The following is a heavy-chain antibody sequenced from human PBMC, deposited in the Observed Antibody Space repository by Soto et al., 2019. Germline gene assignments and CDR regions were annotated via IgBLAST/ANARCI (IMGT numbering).Heavy chain of an antibody. CDR3: ARAVVLTFTRFYDMDV. V-gene: IGHV1-69*13. CDR2: LIPMFGTT. Sequence: PSVTVSFKASGGTFSSYSINWLRQAPGQGLEWMGRLIPMFGTTDYAQRFQGIVTFTADESTSTASMEVTNLTSEDTAVYYCARAVVLTFTRFYDMDVWGQGTTVTVSS. D-gene: IGHD3-9*01. J-gene: IGHJ6*02. CDR1: GGTFSSYS.